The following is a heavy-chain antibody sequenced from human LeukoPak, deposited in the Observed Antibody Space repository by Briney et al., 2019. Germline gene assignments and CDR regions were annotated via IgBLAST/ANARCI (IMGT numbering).Heavy chain of an antibody. CDR1: GFTFSNAW. D-gene: IGHD1-14*01. CDR3: TTHRGNRSRYFDY. Sequence: GGSLRLSCAASGFTFSNAWMSWVRQAPGKGLEWVGRIKSKTDGGTTDYAAPVKGRFTISRDDSKNTLYLQMNSLKTEDAAVYYCTTHRGNRSRYFDYWGQGTLVTVSS. J-gene: IGHJ4*02. V-gene: IGHV3-15*01. CDR2: IKSKTDGGTT.